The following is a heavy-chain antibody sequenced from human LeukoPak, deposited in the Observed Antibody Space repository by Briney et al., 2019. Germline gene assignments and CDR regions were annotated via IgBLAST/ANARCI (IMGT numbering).Heavy chain of an antibody. CDR1: GFIFSSYG. D-gene: IGHD5-18*01. J-gene: IGHJ6*02. Sequence: GGSLRLSCAASGFIFSSYGMHWVRQAPGKGLDLMEVIWYAGSKKYYADSVKGRVTISRDNSKNTLYLRMNSLRAEDTAVYYCAKDGRRGYSYGRQDNYYCYGMDVWGQGTTVTVSS. V-gene: IGHV3-30*02. CDR2: IWYAGSKK. CDR3: AKDGRRGYSYGRQDNYYCYGMDV.